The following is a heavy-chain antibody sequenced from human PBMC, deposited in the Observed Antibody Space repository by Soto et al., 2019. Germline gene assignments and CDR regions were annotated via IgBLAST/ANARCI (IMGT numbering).Heavy chain of an antibody. D-gene: IGHD3-9*01. V-gene: IGHV4-39*01. Sequence: QLQLQESGPGLVKPSETLSLTCTVSGGSISSSSYYWGWIRQPPGKGLEWMGSIYYSGSTYYNPSLKSRVTISVDTSKNQFSLKLSSVTAADTAVYYCARHDDILTGYHTPLFRYYYYGMDVWGQGTTVTVSS. CDR2: IYYSGST. CDR3: ARHDDILTGYHTPLFRYYYYGMDV. CDR1: GGSISSSSYY. J-gene: IGHJ6*02.